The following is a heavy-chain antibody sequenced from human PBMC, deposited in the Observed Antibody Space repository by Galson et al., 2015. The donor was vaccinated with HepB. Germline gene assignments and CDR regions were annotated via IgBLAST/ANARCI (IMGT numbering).Heavy chain of an antibody. V-gene: IGHV4-59*08. CDR2: IYYSGST. CDR1: GGSIRSYY. D-gene: IGHD6-19*01. J-gene: IGHJ4*02. Sequence: LSHTCTVSGGSIRSYYWSWIRQPPGKGLEWIGYIYYSGSTNYNPSLKSRVTISVDTSKNQFSLKLSSVTAADTAVYYCARRSSGWYSYFDYWGQGTLVTVSS. CDR3: ARRSSGWYSYFDY.